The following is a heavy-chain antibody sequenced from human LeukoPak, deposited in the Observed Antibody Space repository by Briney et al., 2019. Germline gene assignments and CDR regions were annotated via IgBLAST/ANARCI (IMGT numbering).Heavy chain of an antibody. J-gene: IGHJ5*02. D-gene: IGHD3-10*01. Sequence: ASVKVSCKASAYPLSNYGITWVRQAPGQGLEWMGWISAYSGNTNYAQKLQGRVTMTTDTSTSTAYMELRSLRSDDTAVYYCARVYYYGSGGHWFDPWGQGTLVTVSS. CDR3: ARVYYYGSGGHWFDP. V-gene: IGHV1-18*01. CDR2: ISAYSGNT. CDR1: AYPLSNYG.